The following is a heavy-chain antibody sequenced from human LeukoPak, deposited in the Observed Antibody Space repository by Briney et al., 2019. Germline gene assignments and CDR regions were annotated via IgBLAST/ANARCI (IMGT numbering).Heavy chain of an antibody. D-gene: IGHD6-13*01. Sequence: PSETLSLTCTVSGGSISTSSYSWAWIRQPPGKGLEWIGSIFYSGTSFYSPSLKSRVTMSLDTSKNQFSLKLSSVTAADTAVYYCARRYASSWYYFDYWGQGTLVTVSS. J-gene: IGHJ4*02. CDR2: IFYSGTS. CDR3: ARRYASSWYYFDY. V-gene: IGHV4-39*07. CDR1: GGSISTSSYS.